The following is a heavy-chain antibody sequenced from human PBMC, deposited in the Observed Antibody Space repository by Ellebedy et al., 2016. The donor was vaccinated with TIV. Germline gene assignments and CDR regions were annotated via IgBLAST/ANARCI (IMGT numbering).Heavy chain of an antibody. Sequence: PGGSLRLSCAASGFTFRRHTMAWVRQAPGKGLEYVSSLSSNSYYIYYGDSARGRFTISRDNVKNSLFLQMNSLRADDTAVYYCAREGLLEDTKSSATDAFDLWGQGTMVIVSS. CDR3: AREGLLEDTKSSATDAFDL. V-gene: IGHV3-21*01. CDR1: GFTFRRHT. CDR2: LSSNSYYI. D-gene: IGHD2-8*01. J-gene: IGHJ3*01.